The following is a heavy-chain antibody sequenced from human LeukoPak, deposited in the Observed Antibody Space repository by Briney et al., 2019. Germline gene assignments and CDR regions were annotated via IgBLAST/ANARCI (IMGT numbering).Heavy chain of an antibody. J-gene: IGHJ4*02. CDR1: GFTFSSYA. D-gene: IGHD1-20*01. V-gene: IGHV3-23*01. CDR3: ARGNNWNDVMDY. Sequence: GGSLRLSCAASGFTFSSYAMSWVRQAPGKGLEWVSAISGSGGSTYYADSVKGRFTISRDNSKNTLHLQMNSLSAEDTAVYYCARGNNWNDVMDYWGQGTLVTVSS. CDR2: ISGSGGST.